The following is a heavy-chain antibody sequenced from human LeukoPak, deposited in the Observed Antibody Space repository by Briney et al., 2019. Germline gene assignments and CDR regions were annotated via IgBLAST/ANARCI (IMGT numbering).Heavy chain of an antibody. CDR2: IDSSGTI. CDR3: ARPAYCGGNCYYFPDY. V-gene: IGHV3-11*04. J-gene: IGHJ4*02. D-gene: IGHD2-21*02. CDR1: GFTFSDYS. Sequence: GGSLRLSCAASGFTFSDYSMSWIRQGPGKGLEWVSHIDSSGTIYYADSVKGRATISRDNAKNSLYLQMNSLRAEDTAVYYCARPAYCGGNCYYFPDYWGQGTLVTVSS.